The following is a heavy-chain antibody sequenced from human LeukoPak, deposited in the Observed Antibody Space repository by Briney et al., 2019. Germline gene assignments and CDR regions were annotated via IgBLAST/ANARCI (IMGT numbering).Heavy chain of an antibody. D-gene: IGHD2/OR15-2a*01. Sequence: GGSLRLSCAASGFTFSSYNMNWVRQAPGKGLEWASYISSSSITIHYADSVKGRFTISRDNAKNSLYLQMNSLRDEDTAVYYCARRLLGPMDVWGQGTTVTVSS. CDR3: ARRLLGPMDV. V-gene: IGHV3-48*02. CDR2: ISSSSITI. J-gene: IGHJ6*02. CDR1: GFTFSSYN.